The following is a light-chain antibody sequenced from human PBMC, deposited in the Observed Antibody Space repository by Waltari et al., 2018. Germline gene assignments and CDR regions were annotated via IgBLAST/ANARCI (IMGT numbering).Light chain of an antibody. CDR2: WAS. CDR1: QRVLYSSNNKNY. V-gene: IGKV4-1*01. J-gene: IGKJ2*01. CDR3: QQHYSSPKYT. Sequence: DIVMTQSPDSLAVSLGERATIHCKSSQRVLYSSNNKNYLAWYQKKPGQPPKLLIYWASTRESGVPDRFSGSGSGTDFTLTISSLQAEDVAVYYCQQHYSSPKYTFGQGTKLEI.